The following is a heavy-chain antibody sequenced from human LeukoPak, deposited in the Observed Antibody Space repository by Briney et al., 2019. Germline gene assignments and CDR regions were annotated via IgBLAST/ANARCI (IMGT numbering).Heavy chain of an antibody. CDR2: IYYSGST. D-gene: IGHD3-22*01. Sequence: PSQTLSLTCTVSGGSISSGGYYWSWIRQHPGKGLEWIGYIYYSGSTYYNPSLKSRVTISVDTSKNQFSLKLSSVTAADTAVYYCARVTNGIVVRALVDWGQGTLVTVSS. CDR3: ARVTNGIVVRALVD. V-gene: IGHV4-31*03. J-gene: IGHJ4*02. CDR1: GGSISSGGYY.